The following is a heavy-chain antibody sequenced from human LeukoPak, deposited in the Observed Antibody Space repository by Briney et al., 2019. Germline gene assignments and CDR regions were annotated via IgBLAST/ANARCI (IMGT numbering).Heavy chain of an antibody. J-gene: IGHJ6*03. CDR1: GFSLSTSGVG. V-gene: IGHV2-5*02. CDR3: AHYGHIVGGYYYYYMDV. CDR2: IYWDDDK. Sequence: SGPTLVNPTQTLTLTCTFSGFSLSTSGVGVGWIRQPPGRALEWLALIYWDDDKRYSPSLKSRLTITKDTSKNQVVLTMTNMDPVDTATYYCAHYGHIVGGYYYYYMDVWGKGTTVTVSS. D-gene: IGHD1-26*01.